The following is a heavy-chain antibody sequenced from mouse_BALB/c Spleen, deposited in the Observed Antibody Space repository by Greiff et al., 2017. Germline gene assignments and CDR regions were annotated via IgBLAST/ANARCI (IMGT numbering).Heavy chain of an antibody. D-gene: IGHD2-3*01. Sequence: EVKLMESGPGLVKPSQSLSLTCSVTGYSITSGYYWNWIRQFPGNKLEWMGYISYDGSNNYNPSLKNRISITRDTSKNQFFLKLNSVTTEDTATYYCARESYDGYYFDYWGQGTTLTVSS. CDR2: ISYDGSN. CDR1: GYSITSGYY. V-gene: IGHV3-6*02. J-gene: IGHJ2*01. CDR3: ARESYDGYYFDY.